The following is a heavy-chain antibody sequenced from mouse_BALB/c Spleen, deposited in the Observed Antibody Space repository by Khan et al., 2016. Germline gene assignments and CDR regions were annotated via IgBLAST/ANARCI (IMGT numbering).Heavy chain of an antibody. J-gene: IGHJ3*01. V-gene: IGHV3-1*02. CDR1: GFSITSDYS. D-gene: IGHD2-14*01. CDR2: IHYRGST. Sequence: EVQLQESGPDLVKPSQSLSLTCTVTGFSITSDYSWHWIRQFPENKLEWMGYIHYRGSTNYHPSLQSRSSITRDTSKNQFFLQLNSVTTEDTATFYCAREYDCGAPWFAYWGQRTLVTVSA. CDR3: AREYDCGAPWFAY.